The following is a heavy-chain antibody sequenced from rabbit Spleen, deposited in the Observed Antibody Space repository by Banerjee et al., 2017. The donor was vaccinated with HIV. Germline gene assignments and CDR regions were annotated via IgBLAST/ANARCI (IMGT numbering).Heavy chain of an antibody. CDR2: TYAGNSEHT. Sequence: QEQLEEAGGGLVKPGGTLTLTCKASGIDFSNYYYMYWVRQAPGKGLEWIACTYAGNSEHTYYASWAKGRFTISKTSSTTVTLQMTSLTAADTATYFCARGPNNNGYGLDLWGQGTLVTVS. V-gene: IGHV1S45*01. J-gene: IGHJ4*01. CDR3: ARGPNNNGYGLDL. CDR1: GIDFSNYYY. D-gene: IGHD6-1*01.